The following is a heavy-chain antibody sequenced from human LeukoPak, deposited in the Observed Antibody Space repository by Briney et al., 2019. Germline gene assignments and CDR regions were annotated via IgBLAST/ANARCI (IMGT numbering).Heavy chain of an antibody. CDR1: GASINSYY. Sequence: PSETLSLTCIVSGASINSYYWSWLRQPPGKGLEWLGSISPSGITNYYPSLQSRVTISADTSRNQFSLKVRSVTAADTAVYYCARHDDVPVIRHGFDHWGQGTLVTVSS. J-gene: IGHJ4*02. CDR2: ISPSGIT. CDR3: ARHDDVPVIRHGFDH. V-gene: IGHV4-59*08. D-gene: IGHD2-2*01.